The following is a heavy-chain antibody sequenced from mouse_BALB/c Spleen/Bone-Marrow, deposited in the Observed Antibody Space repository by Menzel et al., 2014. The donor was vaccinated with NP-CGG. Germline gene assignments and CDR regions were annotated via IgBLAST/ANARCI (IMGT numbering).Heavy chain of an antibody. CDR3: ASYRYGWYFDV. CDR2: SDPANGNT. D-gene: IGHD2-14*01. J-gene: IGHJ1*01. Sequence: GQLKQAGGERVKPGGSVKLSCTASGFKIKNTYMHWGEERPEKGLGWVGRSDPANGNTKYDPKFQGKATITADTSSNTAYLQLSSLTSEDTAVYYCASYRYGWYFDVWGAGTTVTVSS. V-gene: IGHV14-3*02. CDR1: GFKIKNTY.